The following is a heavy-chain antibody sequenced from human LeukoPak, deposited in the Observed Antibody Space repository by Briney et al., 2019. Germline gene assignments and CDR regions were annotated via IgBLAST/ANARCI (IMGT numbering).Heavy chain of an antibody. D-gene: IGHD2-15*01. Sequence: KTSQTLSLTCAISGDSVSTNTAAWNWIRQSPSRGLEWLGRTYYRSKWYTDYAVSVKSRITINPDTSKNQFSLQLNSVTPEDTAVYFCARDGWPAFDYWGQGTLVTVSS. V-gene: IGHV6-1*01. CDR2: TYYRSKWYT. J-gene: IGHJ4*02. CDR1: GDSVSTNTAA. CDR3: ARDGWPAFDY.